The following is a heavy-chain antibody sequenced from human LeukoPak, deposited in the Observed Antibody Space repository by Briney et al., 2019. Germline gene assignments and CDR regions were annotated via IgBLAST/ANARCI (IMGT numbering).Heavy chain of an antibody. CDR2: IKSKTDGGTT. D-gene: IGHD3-10*01. V-gene: IGHV3-15*01. CDR1: GFTFSNAW. J-gene: IGHJ4*02. Sequence: GGSLRLSCAASGFTFSNAWMTWVRQAPGKGLEWVCRIKSKTDGGTTDYAAPAKGRFTISRDDSKDTLYLQMNSLRVDDTAVYYCTTVDRGMIEPDYWGQGTLVTVSS. CDR3: TTVDRGMIEPDY.